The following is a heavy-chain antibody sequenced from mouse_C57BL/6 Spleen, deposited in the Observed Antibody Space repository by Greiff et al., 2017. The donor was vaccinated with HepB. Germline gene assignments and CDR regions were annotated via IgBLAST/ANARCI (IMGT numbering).Heavy chain of an antibody. D-gene: IGHD2-5*01. J-gene: IGHJ2*01. CDR2: IYPGDGDT. V-gene: IGHV1-82*01. CDR3: ARSGSNKDYFDY. CDR1: GYAFSSSW. Sequence: QVQLQQSGPELVKPGASVKISCKASGYAFSSSWMNWVKQRPGKGLEWIGRIYPGDGDTNYNGKFKGKATLTAAKSSSTAYMQLSSLTSEDSAVYFCARSGSNKDYFDYWGQGTTLTVSS.